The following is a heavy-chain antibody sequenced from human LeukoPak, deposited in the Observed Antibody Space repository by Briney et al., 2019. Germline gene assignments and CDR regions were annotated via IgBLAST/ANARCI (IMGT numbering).Heavy chain of an antibody. D-gene: IGHD3-16*01. V-gene: IGHV4-61*02. CDR1: GGSISSGSYY. CDR2: IYTSGST. CDR3: ARASYDSPFDY. J-gene: IGHJ4*02. Sequence: SQTLSLTCTVSGGSISSGSYYWSWIRQPAWKGLEWIGRIYTSGSTNYNPSLKSRVTISVDTSKNQFSLKLSSVTAADTAVYYCARASYDSPFDYWGQGTLVTVSS.